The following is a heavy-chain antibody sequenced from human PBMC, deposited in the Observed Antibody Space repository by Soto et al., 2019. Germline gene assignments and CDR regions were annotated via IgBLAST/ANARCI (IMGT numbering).Heavy chain of an antibody. V-gene: IGHV3-23*01. Sequence: QAGGSLRLSCSASGFTFSTYAMNWVRHAPGKGLEWVSAISGSGDSTYYADSVRGRFTISRDNSINTLYLQMSSLRTEDTAVYYCAHPRGYGVFDAFDIWGQGTMVTVSS. CDR3: AHPRGYGVFDAFDI. D-gene: IGHD4-17*01. J-gene: IGHJ3*02. CDR2: ISGSGDST. CDR1: GFTFSTYA.